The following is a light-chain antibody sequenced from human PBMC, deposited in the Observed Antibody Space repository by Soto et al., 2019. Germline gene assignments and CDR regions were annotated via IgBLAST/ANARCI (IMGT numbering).Light chain of an antibody. CDR2: GAS. J-gene: IGKJ4*01. CDR3: QRSGGSVS. Sequence: EIVLTQSPGTLSLSPGERAPLSCRASQSVSSSYLAWYQQKPGQAPRLLIYGASSRATGIPDRFSGSGSGTDFTLTINRLEPEDFAVYYCQRSGGSVSFGGGTKVDIK. V-gene: IGKV3-20*01. CDR1: QSVSSSY.